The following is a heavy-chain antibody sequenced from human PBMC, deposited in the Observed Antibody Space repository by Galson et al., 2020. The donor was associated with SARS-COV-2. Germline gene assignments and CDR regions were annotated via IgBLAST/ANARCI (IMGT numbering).Heavy chain of an antibody. Sequence: SQTLSLTCTVSGGSISSGSYYWSWIRQPAGKGLEWIGRIYTSGSTNYNPSLKSRVTISVDTSKNQFSLKLSSVTAADTAVYYCARRDLYCSSTSCYPDAFDIWGQGTMVTVSS. CDR2: IYTSGST. V-gene: IGHV4-61*02. CDR3: ARRDLYCSSTSCYPDAFDI. CDR1: GGSISSGSYY. D-gene: IGHD2-2*01. J-gene: IGHJ3*02.